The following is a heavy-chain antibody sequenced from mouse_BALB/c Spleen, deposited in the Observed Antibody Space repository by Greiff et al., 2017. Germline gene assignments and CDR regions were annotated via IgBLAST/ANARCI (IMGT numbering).Heavy chain of an antibody. CDR1: GYTFTDYE. CDR3: ARWRLRLAY. Sequence: VQLLESGAELVRPGASVKLSCKALGYTFTDYEMHWVQQTPVHGLEWIGAIHPGSGSTNYNETLNGKTTFTADTSSNTAYLQLSSLTSEASAVYYSARWRLRLAYWGQGTLVTVSA. V-gene: IGHV1-15*01. D-gene: IGHD6-2*01. J-gene: IGHJ3*01. CDR2: IHPGSGST.